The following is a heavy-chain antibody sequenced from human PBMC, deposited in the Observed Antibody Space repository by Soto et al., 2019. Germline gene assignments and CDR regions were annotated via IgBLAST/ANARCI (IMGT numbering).Heavy chain of an antibody. D-gene: IGHD5-12*01. Sequence: HPGGSLRLSCAASGFTFSSYAMSWVRQAPGKGLEWVSAISGSGGSTYYADSVKGRFTISRDNSKNTLYLQMNSLRAEDTAVFYCAKGGRPIYSGYAYFDYWGQGTLVTVSS. CDR1: GFTFSSYA. CDR3: AKGGRPIYSGYAYFDY. V-gene: IGHV3-23*01. CDR2: ISGSGGST. J-gene: IGHJ4*02.